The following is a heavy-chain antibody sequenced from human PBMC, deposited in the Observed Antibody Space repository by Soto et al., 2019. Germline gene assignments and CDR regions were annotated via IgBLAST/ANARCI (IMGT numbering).Heavy chain of an antibody. D-gene: IGHD1-26*01. CDR2: IIPMFGTP. J-gene: IGHJ4*02. CDR3: ARGRDQPPVGLYFDS. Sequence: QVQLVQSGAEVKKPGSSVKVSCKASGDAFTNYIFDWVRQAPGQGLERMGGIIPMFGTPKYAQTFQDRVTISADVSTGTAYLELTSMRFDETAVYYCARGRDQPPVGLYFDSWGEGTRVTVSS. V-gene: IGHV1-69*01. CDR1: GDAFTNYI.